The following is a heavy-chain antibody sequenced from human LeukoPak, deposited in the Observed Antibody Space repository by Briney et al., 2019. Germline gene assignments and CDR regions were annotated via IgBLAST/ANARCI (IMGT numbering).Heavy chain of an antibody. D-gene: IGHD6-13*01. V-gene: IGHV4-61*05. J-gene: IGHJ6*03. CDR1: GGSISSSSYY. Sequence: SETLSLTCTVSGGSISSSSYYWGWIRQPPGKGLEWIGYIYTSGSTNYNPSLKSRVTISVDTSKNQFSLKLSSVTAADTAVYYCARQVVGSSWSYYYYYYMDVWGKGTTVTVSS. CDR2: IYTSGST. CDR3: ARQVVGSSWSYYYYYYMDV.